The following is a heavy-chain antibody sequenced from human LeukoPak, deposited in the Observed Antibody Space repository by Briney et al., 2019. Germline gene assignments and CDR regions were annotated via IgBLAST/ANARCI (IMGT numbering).Heavy chain of an antibody. CDR3: ARAKNMVRGVFPLDY. V-gene: IGHV1-69*04. J-gene: IGHJ4*02. CDR2: IIPILGIA. D-gene: IGHD3-10*01. Sequence: SVKVSCKASGGTFSSYAISWVRQAPGQGLEWMGRIIPILGIANYAQKFQGRVTITADKSTSTAYMELSSLRSEDTAVYYCARAKNMVRGVFPLDYWGQGTLVTVSS. CDR1: GGTFSSYA.